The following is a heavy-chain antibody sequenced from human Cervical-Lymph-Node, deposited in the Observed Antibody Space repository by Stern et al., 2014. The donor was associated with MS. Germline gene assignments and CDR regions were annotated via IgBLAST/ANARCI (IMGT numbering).Heavy chain of an antibody. CDR1: CGSIRSDNYY. Sequence: VQLVESGPGLVKPSQTLSLTCTVSCGSIRSDNYYWTWIRQHPGKGLEWIGHIYYSGTTYYNPSLKSRVSITVDTSQNLFSLRLSSVTAADTAVYYCARDHFTTSLDVWGHGTTVTVS. V-gene: IGHV4-31*03. D-gene: IGHD3-22*01. J-gene: IGHJ6*02. CDR2: IYYSGTT. CDR3: ARDHFTTSLDV.